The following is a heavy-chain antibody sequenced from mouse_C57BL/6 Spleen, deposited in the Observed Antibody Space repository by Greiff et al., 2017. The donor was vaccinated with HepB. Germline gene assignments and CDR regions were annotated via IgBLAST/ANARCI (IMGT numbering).Heavy chain of an antibody. V-gene: IGHV1-66*01. J-gene: IGHJ1*03. D-gene: IGHD1-1*01. Sequence: QVQLQQSGPELVKPGASVKISCKASGYSFTSYYIHWVKQRPGQGLEWIGWIYPGSGNTKYNEKFKGKATLTADTSSSTAYMQLSSLTSEDSAVYYCARDDGSSSRYFDVWGTGTTVTVAS. CDR1: GYSFTSYY. CDR2: IYPGSGNT. CDR3: ARDDGSSSRYFDV.